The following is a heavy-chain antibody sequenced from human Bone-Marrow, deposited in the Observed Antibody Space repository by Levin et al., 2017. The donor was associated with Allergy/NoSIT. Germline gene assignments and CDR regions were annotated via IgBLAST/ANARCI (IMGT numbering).Heavy chain of an antibody. V-gene: IGHV3-74*01. J-gene: IGHJ6*02. CDR2: INSDGSST. D-gene: IGHD6-13*01. CDR3: GRGVQQLVFYYSGMDV. Sequence: GGSLRLSCAASGFTFSYYWMHWVCQVPGEGLMWLSRINSDGSSTSYADSVKGRFTISRDNAKNTLYLHMNSLSPDDTAVYYCGRGVQQLVFYYSGMDVWGQGTTVTVSS. CDR1: GFTFSYYW.